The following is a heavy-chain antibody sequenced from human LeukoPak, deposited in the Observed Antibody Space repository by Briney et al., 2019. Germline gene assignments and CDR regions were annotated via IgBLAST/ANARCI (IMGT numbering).Heavy chain of an antibody. D-gene: IGHD3-10*01. V-gene: IGHV3-23*01. CDR3: AKGPRTVRFGDRHKGIFDY. J-gene: IGHJ4*02. CDR1: GFTFSSYG. CDR2: ISGSGGGT. Sequence: GGTLRLSCGASGFTFSSYGMSWVRQAPGKGLEWVSGISGSGGGTYYADSVKGRFTISRDNSKNTLYLQMNSLRVEDTAVYYCAKGPRTVRFGDRHKGIFDYWGQGTLVTVSS.